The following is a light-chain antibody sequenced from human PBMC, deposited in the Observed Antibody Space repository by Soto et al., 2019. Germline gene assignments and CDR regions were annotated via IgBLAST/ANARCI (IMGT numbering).Light chain of an antibody. Sequence: QSALTQPPSVCGAPEQRVTISCNGSSSNIGAGYDVHWYQQLPGTAPKLLIYGNSNRPSGVPDRFSGSKSGTSASLAITGLHAEDEADYYCQSYDSSLSGSVFGGGTKLTVL. J-gene: IGLJ3*02. V-gene: IGLV1-40*01. CDR3: QSYDSSLSGSV. CDR1: SSNIGAGYD. CDR2: GNS.